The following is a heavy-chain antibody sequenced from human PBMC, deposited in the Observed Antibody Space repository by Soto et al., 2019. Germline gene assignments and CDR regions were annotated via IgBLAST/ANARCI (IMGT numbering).Heavy chain of an antibody. CDR1: GGTFSSYA. CDR2: IIPIFGTA. D-gene: IGHD3-22*01. Sequence: SVKVSCKASGGTFSSYAISWVRQAPGQGLEWMGGIIPIFGTANYAQKFQGRVTIPADESTSTAYMELSSLRSEDTAVYYCARDLRDAMDYDSSGSSLDYWGQGTLVTVSS. V-gene: IGHV1-69*13. CDR3: ARDLRDAMDYDSSGSSLDY. J-gene: IGHJ4*02.